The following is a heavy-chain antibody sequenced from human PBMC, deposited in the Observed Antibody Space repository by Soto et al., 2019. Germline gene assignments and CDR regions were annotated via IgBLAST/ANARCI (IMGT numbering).Heavy chain of an antibody. CDR3: AKGPSQYYYYGMDV. J-gene: IGHJ6*02. Sequence: GGSLRLSCAASGFTFSSYAMSWVRQAPGKGLEWVSAISGSGGSTYYADSVKGRFTISRDNSKNTLYLQMNSLRAEDTAVYYCAKGPSQYYYYGMDVWCQGTTVTVSS. CDR2: ISGSGGST. CDR1: GFTFSSYA. V-gene: IGHV3-23*01.